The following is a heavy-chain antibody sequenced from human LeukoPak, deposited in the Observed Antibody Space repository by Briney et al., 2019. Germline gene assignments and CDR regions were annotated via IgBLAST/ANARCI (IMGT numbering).Heavy chain of an antibody. J-gene: IGHJ4*02. D-gene: IGHD4-17*01. Sequence: SETLSLTCTVSGGSISSYYWSWIRQPPGKGLEWIGYIYYTGSTNYNPSLKSRVTISVDTSKNQFSLKLTSVTAADTAVYYCARPLQGRTVTLHYWGQGTLVTVSS. CDR1: GGSISSYY. V-gene: IGHV4-59*01. CDR3: ARPLQGRTVTLHY. CDR2: IYYTGST.